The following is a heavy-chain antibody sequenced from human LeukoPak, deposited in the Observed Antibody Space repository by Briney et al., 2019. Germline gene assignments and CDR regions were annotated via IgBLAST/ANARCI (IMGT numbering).Heavy chain of an antibody. J-gene: IGHJ5*02. CDR3: ARDRAAAGTGSKPNWFDP. Sequence: SQTLSLTCAISGDSFSSNSAAWNWIRQSPSRGLEWLGRTYYRSKWYNDYAVSVKSRITINPDTSKNQFSLQLNSVTPEDTAVYYCARDRAAAGTGSKPNWFDPWGQGTLVTVSS. CDR2: TYYRSKWYN. V-gene: IGHV6-1*01. D-gene: IGHD6-13*01. CDR1: GDSFSSNSAA.